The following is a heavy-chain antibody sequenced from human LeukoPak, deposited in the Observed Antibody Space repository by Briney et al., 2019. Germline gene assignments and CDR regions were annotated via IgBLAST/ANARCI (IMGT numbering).Heavy chain of an antibody. Sequence: GGSLRLSCAASGFTFDDYAMHWVRQAPGKGLEWVSLISGDGGSTYYADSVKGRFTISRDNSKNSLYLQMNSLRTGDTALYYCAKDKADDYYGMDVWGQGTTVTVSS. CDR1: GFTFDDYA. V-gene: IGHV3-43*02. J-gene: IGHJ6*02. CDR2: ISGDGGST. D-gene: IGHD6-19*01. CDR3: AKDKADDYYGMDV.